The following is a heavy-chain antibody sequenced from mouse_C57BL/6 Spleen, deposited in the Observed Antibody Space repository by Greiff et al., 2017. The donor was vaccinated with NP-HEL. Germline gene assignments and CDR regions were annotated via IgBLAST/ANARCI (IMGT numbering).Heavy chain of an antibody. V-gene: IGHV1-50*01. Sequence: QVQLKEPGAELVKPGASVKLSCKASGYTFTSYWMQWVKQRPGQGLEWIGEIDPSDSYTNYNQKFKGKATLTVDTSSSTAYMQLSSLTSEDSAVYYCARKGNDYYAMDYWGQGTSVTVSS. CDR2: IDPSDSYT. J-gene: IGHJ4*01. CDR3: ARKGNDYYAMDY. D-gene: IGHD2-1*01. CDR1: GYTFTSYW.